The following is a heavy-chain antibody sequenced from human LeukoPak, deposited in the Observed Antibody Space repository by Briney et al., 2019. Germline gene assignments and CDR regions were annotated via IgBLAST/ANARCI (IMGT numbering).Heavy chain of an antibody. D-gene: IGHD6-6*01. J-gene: IGHJ5*02. Sequence: GGSLRLSCAASGFTFRDYTMNWVRQSPGKGLQWVSYVSLDGSDISYADSLKGRFTISRDDAKSSVYLEMTSLRAEDTAVYYCARASTEYSVTDGFDTWGPGTLVTVSS. CDR3: ARASTEYSVTDGFDT. V-gene: IGHV3-21*01. CDR2: VSLDGSDI. CDR1: GFTFRDYT.